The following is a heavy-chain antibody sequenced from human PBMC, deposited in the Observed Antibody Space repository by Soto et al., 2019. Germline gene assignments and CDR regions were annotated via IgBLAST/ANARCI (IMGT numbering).Heavy chain of an antibody. V-gene: IGHV3-23*01. D-gene: IGHD3-22*01. J-gene: IGHJ4*02. CDR3: PKRSKDDSRGYYPEALDY. CDR2: ISGSGGST. Sequence: PGGSLRLSCAASGFTFSSYAMSWVRQAPGKGLEWVSAISGSGGSTYYADSVKGRFTISRDNSKNTLYLQMNSLRAEDTAVYYCPKRSKDDSRGYYPEALDYWGQGTPVTVYS. CDR1: GFTFSSYA.